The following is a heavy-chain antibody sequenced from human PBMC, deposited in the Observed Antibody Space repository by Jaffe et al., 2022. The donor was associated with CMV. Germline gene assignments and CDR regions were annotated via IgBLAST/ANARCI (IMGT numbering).Heavy chain of an antibody. J-gene: IGHJ3*02. V-gene: IGHV5-10-1*03. CDR3: ARRVTVITFGGVIVNDAFHI. CDR1: GYSFTTYW. D-gene: IGHD3-16*02. Sequence: EVQLVQSGAEVKKPGESLRISCKGSGYSFTTYWISWVRQMPGKGLEWMGKINPSDSYTNYSPSFQGHVTISADKSISTAYLQWSSLKASDTAMYYCARRVTVITFGGVIVNDAFHIWGQGTMVTVSS. CDR2: INPSDSYT.